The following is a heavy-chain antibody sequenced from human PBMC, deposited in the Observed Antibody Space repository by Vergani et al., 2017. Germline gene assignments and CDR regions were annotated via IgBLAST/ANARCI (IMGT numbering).Heavy chain of an antibody. J-gene: IGHJ3*02. D-gene: IGHD3-9*01. Sequence: QVQLVQSGAEVKKPGASVKVSCKASGYTFTSYDINWVRQATGQGLEWMGGMNPNSGNTGYAQKFQGRVTMTRNTSISTAYMELSSLRSEDTAVYYCARAGRYYDILTGYYPDAFDIWGQGTMVTVSS. CDR3: ARAGRYYDILTGYYPDAFDI. CDR1: GYTFTSYD. V-gene: IGHV1-8*01. CDR2: MNPNSGNT.